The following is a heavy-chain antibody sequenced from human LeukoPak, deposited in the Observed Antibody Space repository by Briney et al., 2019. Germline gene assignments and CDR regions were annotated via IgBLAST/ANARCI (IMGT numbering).Heavy chain of an antibody. CDR2: IYYSGST. D-gene: IGHD3-9*01. CDR3: ARVCLYYDILTGYSYYYYYIDV. V-gene: IGHV4-31*03. J-gene: IGHJ6*03. Sequence: PSQTLSLTCTVSGGSISSGGYYWSWIRQHPGKGLEWIGYIYYSGSTYYNPSLKSRVTISVDTSKNQFSLKLSSVTAADTAVYYCARVCLYYDILTGYSYYYYYIDVWGKGTTVTVSS. CDR1: GGSISSGGYY.